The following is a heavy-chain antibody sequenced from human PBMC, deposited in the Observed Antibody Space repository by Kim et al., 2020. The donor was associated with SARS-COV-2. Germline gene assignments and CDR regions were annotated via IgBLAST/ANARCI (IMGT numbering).Heavy chain of an antibody. CDR2: ISYDGSNK. D-gene: IGHD3-10*01. Sequence: GGSLRLSCAASGFTFSSYGMHRVRQAPGKGLEWVAVISYDGSNKYYADSVKGRFTISRDNSKNTLYLQMNSLRAEDTAVYYCARDSDPSVLLWFGAFYWGQGTLVTVSS. CDR3: ARDSDPSVLLWFGAFY. CDR1: GFTFSSYG. J-gene: IGHJ4*02. V-gene: IGHV3-33*05.